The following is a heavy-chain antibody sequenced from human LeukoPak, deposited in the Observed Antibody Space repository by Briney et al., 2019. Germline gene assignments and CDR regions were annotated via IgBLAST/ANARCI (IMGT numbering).Heavy chain of an antibody. V-gene: IGHV3-48*03. CDR3: ARDSAYYYDSSGYHLFDY. CDR1: GFXFSSYE. CDR2: ISSSGSTI. Sequence: GGSLRLSCAASGFXFSSYEMNWVRQAPGKGLEWVSYISSSGSTIYYAESVKGRFTISRDNAKNSLYLQMNSLRAEDTAVYYCARDSAYYYDSSGYHLFDYWGQGTLVTVSS. J-gene: IGHJ4*02. D-gene: IGHD3-22*01.